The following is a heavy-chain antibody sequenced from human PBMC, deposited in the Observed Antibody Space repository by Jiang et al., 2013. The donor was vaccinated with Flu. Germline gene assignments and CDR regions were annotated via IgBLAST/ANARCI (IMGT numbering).Heavy chain of an antibody. D-gene: IGHD6-19*01. Sequence: SGSELKKPGASVKVSCKASGYTFTSHALNWVRQAPGQGLEWMGWINTKNGNPTYARGFTGRFVFSFDTSVSTAYLQISGLKAEDTAVYYCARAISSYNSGWYQFDYWGQGTLVTVSS. CDR3: ARAISSYNSGWYQFDY. CDR2: INTKNGNP. CDR1: GYTFTSHA. V-gene: IGHV7-4-1*02. J-gene: IGHJ4*02.